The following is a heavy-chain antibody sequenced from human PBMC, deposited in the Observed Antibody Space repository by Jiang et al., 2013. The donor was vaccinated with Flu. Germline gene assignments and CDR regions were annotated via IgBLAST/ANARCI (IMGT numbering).Heavy chain of an antibody. CDR2: ISGSGGST. CDR1: GFTFSSYA. D-gene: IGHD2-15*01. CDR3: AKSGTEYCSGGSCHGMDV. J-gene: IGHJ6*04. Sequence: RLSCAASGFTFSSYAMSWVRQAPGKGLEWVSAISGSGGSTYYADSVKGRFTISRDNSKNTLYLQMNSLRAEDTAVYYCAKSGTEYCSGGSCHGMDVWGKGTTVTVSS. V-gene: IGHV3-23*01.